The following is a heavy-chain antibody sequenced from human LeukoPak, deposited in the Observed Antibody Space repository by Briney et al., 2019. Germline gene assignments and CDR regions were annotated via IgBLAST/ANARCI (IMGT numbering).Heavy chain of an antibody. CDR3: TTGDDYGDHGFDY. Sequence: TGGSLRLSCAASGFTFSNAWMSWVRQAPGKGLEWVGRIKSKTDGGTTDYAAPVEGRFTISRDDSKNTLYLQMNSLKTEDTAVYYCTTGDDYGDHGFDYWAREPWSPSPQ. V-gene: IGHV3-15*01. CDR1: GFTFSNAW. D-gene: IGHD4-17*01. J-gene: IGHJ4*02. CDR2: IKSKTDGGTT.